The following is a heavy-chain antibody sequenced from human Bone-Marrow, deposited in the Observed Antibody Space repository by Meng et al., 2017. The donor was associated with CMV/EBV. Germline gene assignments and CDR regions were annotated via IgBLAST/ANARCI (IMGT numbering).Heavy chain of an antibody. CDR3: AKDAFQYYGSGSYYNFDY. CDR1: TLSSYV. V-gene: IGHV3-23*01. Sequence: TLSSYVMTWVRQAPGKGLEWVSAISGSGGSTYYADSVKGRFTISRDNSKNTLYLQMNSLSAEDTAVYYCAKDAFQYYGSGSYYNFDYWGQGTLVTVSS. CDR2: ISGSGGST. J-gene: IGHJ4*02. D-gene: IGHD3-10*01.